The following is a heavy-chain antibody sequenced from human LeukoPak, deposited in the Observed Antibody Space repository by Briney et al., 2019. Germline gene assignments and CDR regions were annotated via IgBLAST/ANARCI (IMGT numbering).Heavy chain of an antibody. V-gene: IGHV4-39*07. D-gene: IGHD2-8*01. J-gene: IGHJ4*02. CDR2: IYYSGST. Sequence: SETLSLTCTVSGGSISSSSYYWGWIRQPPGKGLEWIGSIYYSGSTYYNPSLKSRVTISVDTSKNQFSLKLSSVTAADTAVYYCARNNEADYFDYWGQGTLVTVSS. CDR3: ARNNEADYFDY. CDR1: GGSISSSSYY.